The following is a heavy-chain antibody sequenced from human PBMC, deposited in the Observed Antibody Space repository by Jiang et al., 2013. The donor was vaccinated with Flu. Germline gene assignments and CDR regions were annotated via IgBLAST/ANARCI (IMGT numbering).Heavy chain of an antibody. J-gene: IGHJ4*02. CDR2: ISGGGSTI. CDR1: GFTFSSYE. V-gene: IGHV3-48*03. D-gene: IGHD6-13*01. Sequence: VQLLESGGGLVQPGGSLRLSCVASGFTFSSYELNWVRQAPGKGLEWVSYISGGGSTIYYADSVKGRFTISRDDAKNSLYLQMNSLRADDTAVYYCARDDRSSWYSGNYYFDYWGLGTLVTVSS. CDR3: ARDDRSSWYSGNYYFDY.